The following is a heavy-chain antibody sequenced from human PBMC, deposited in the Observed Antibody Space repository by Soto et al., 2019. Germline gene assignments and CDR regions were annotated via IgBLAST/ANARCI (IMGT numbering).Heavy chain of an antibody. V-gene: IGHV1-69*05. CDR1: GGTFSSYA. J-gene: IGHJ6*02. CDR3: ASRVGLPKPLDPQQHYYYGMDV. D-gene: IGHD1-1*01. Sequence: QVQLVQSGAEVKKPGSSVKVSCKASGGTFSSYAISWVRQAPGQGLEWMGGIIPIFGTANYEQKFQGRVTITQDESPSTAYMALSSLRSEDTAVYYCASRVGLPKPLDPQQHYYYGMDVWGQGTTVTVSS. CDR2: IIPIFGTA.